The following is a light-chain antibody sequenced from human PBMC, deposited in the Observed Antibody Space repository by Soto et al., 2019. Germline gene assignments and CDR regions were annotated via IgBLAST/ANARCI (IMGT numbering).Light chain of an antibody. V-gene: IGLV3-1*01. CDR2: QDS. CDR1: KLGDKY. J-gene: IGLJ2*01. CDR3: QAWDSRNVV. Sequence: SYELTQPPSVSVSPGQTASITCSGDKLGDKYACWYQQKPGQSPVLVIYQDSKRPSGIPERFSGSNSGNTATLTISGTQAMAEADYYCQAWDSRNVVFGGGTQLTGL.